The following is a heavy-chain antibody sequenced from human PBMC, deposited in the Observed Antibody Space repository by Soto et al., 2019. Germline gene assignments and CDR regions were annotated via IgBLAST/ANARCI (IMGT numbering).Heavy chain of an antibody. J-gene: IGHJ4*01. CDR2: IYYSGST. CDR1: GGSISSYY. V-gene: IGHV4-59*01. Sequence: TSETLSLTCTVSGGSISSYYWSWIRQPPGKGLEWIGYIYYSGSTNYNPSLKSRVTISVDTSKNQFSLKLSSVTAADTAVYYCAISSGDSSGYSSDYWGHGTLVTVSS. D-gene: IGHD3-22*01. CDR3: AISSGDSSGYSSDY.